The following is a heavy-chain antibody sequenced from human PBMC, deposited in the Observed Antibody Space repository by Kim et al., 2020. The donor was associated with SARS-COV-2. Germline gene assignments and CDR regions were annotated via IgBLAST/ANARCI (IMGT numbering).Heavy chain of an antibody. CDR3: AGVAEQLFDY. CDR2: SP. J-gene: IGHJ4*02. V-gene: IGHV4-39*07. Sequence: SPYHDPPLQSRVTISVYTAKNQFSLKLSAVTAADTAVYYCAGVAEQLFDYWGQGTLVTVSS. D-gene: IGHD6-13*01.